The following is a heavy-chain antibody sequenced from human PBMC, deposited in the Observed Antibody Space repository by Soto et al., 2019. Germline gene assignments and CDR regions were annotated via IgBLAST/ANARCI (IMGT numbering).Heavy chain of an antibody. J-gene: IGHJ4*02. CDR3: ARAHPTYYYDSSGDY. Sequence: PGVSLRLSFAGSGFSFSTSSMNWVRQAPGKGLVWVSRINSDGSSTSYADSVKGRFTISRDNAKNTLYLQMNSLRAEDTAVYYCARAHPTYYYDSSGDYWGQGTLVTVSS. V-gene: IGHV3-74*01. CDR1: GFSFSTSS. D-gene: IGHD3-22*01. CDR2: INSDGSST.